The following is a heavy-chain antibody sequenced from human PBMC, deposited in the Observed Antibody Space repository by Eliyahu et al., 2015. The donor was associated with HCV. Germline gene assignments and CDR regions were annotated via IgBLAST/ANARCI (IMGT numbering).Heavy chain of an antibody. CDR1: FTFDDYT. CDR2: ISWDGGST. V-gene: IGHV3-43*01. Sequence: FTFDDYTMHWVRQAPGKGLEWVSLISWDGGSTYYADSVKGRFTISRDNSKNSLYLQMNSLRTEDTALYYCAKGANLNYYDSSGYLTGYFDYWGQGTLVTVSS. D-gene: IGHD3-22*01. J-gene: IGHJ4*02. CDR3: AKGANLNYYDSSGYLTGYFDY.